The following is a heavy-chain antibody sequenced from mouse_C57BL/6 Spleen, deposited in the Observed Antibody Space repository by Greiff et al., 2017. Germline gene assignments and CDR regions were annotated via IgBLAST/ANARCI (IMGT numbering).Heavy chain of an antibody. V-gene: IGHV8-8*01. CDR2: IWGDDDE. Sequence: QVTLKVCGPGILQPSQTLSLSCSFSGFSLSTFGMGVGWIRQPSGMGLEWLAHIWGDDDEYYNPSLKRRLTISKDTSKKQVFLKIANVDTAETATYDCARMGGGSSGYYAMDYWGKGTSVTVSS. J-gene: IGHJ4*01. CDR1: GFSLSTFGMG. CDR3: ARMGGGSSGYYAMDY. D-gene: IGHD3-2*02.